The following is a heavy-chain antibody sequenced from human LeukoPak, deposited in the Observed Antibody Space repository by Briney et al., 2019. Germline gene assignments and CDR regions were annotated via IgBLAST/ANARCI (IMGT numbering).Heavy chain of an antibody. CDR2: IDTSDSYT. J-gene: IGHJ4*02. Sequence: GEPRNISGKGSGNIFTSYLIRWGRAMPGEGLGWRGRIDTSDSYTTYSLPFHGHVTISADKSISTAYLQWSSLKASDTAMYYCAPGGAVPAASELDYWGQGTLVTVSS. CDR3: APGGAVPAASELDY. D-gene: IGHD2-2*01. V-gene: IGHV5-10-1*01. CDR1: GNIFTSYL.